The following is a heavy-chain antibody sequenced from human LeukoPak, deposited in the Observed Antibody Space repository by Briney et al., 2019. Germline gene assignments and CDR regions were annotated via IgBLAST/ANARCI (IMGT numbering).Heavy chain of an antibody. V-gene: IGHV3-7*04. J-gene: IGHJ4*02. CDR3: TRDRAYKTFDY. CDR1: GFTFSSSW. CDR2: IRPNGSEA. D-gene: IGHD3-16*01. Sequence: GGSLRLSCAASGFTFSSSWMTWVRQAPGRGLEWVAVIRPNGSEAAYVDSVIGRFTISRDNAKNSLFLQMISLRVEDTAVYYCTRDRAYKTFDYWGQGALVTVSS.